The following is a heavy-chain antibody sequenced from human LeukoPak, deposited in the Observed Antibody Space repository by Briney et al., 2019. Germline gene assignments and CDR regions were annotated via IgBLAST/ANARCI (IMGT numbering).Heavy chain of an antibody. CDR3: TTSRYNFWSGYTY. V-gene: IGHV1-24*01. D-gene: IGHD3-3*01. CDR2: FDPEEAET. J-gene: IGHJ4*02. CDR1: GNALTDFS. Sequence: GASVKVSCRVSGNALTDFSIHWVRQAPGKGLEWMGGFDPEEAETIYSQKFQGSVTMTEDTSADTAYMELSSVTSEDTAVYYCTTSRYNFWSGYTYWGQGTLVTVSS.